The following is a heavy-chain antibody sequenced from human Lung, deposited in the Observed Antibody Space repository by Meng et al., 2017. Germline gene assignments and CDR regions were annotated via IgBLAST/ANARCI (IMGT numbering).Heavy chain of an antibody. J-gene: IGHJ2*01. CDR3: ARYVPNGSFWYFDF. Sequence: QVQLVQSGAGAKKPGASMKVSCKASGYIFTNYDISWVRQAPGQGLEWMGWISVKNGEAKYPQNFQGRVTMTTDTTTSTAYMELRSLTSDDTAVYYCARYVPNGSFWYFDFWGRGTLVTVSS. CDR2: ISVKNGEA. CDR1: GYIFTNYD. D-gene: IGHD6-13*01. V-gene: IGHV1-18*01.